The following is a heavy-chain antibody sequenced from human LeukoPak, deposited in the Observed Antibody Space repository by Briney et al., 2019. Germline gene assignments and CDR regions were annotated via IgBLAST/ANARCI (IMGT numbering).Heavy chain of an antibody. CDR1: GYTFTSYY. V-gene: IGHV1-46*01. D-gene: IGHD2-8*01. Sequence: ASVKVSCKASGYTFTSYYMHWVRQAPGQGLVWMGIINPSGGSTSYAQKFQGRVTMTRDTSTSTVYMELSSLRSEDTAVYYCARSSSDIVLMVYAWDYWGQGTLVTVSS. CDR3: ARSSSDIVLMVYAWDY. J-gene: IGHJ4*02. CDR2: INPSGGST.